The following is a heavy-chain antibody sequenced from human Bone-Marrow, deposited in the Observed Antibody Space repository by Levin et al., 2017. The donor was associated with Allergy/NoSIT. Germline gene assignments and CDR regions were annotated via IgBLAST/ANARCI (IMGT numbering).Heavy chain of an antibody. CDR2: INPNSGGT. J-gene: IGHJ6*02. V-gene: IGHV1-2*02. CDR3: ASGSSTTCLMSRLRVGIEGGSWNCMDV. CDR1: GYIFIDYY. Sequence: ASVKVSCKASGYIFIDYYIHWVRQAPGQGLEWMGWINPNSGGTNYAHSFQGRVTMTRDTSINTAYMELSSLRSDDTAVYFCASGSSTTCLMSRLRVGIEGGSWNCMDVWGRGTTVTVSS. D-gene: IGHD2-2*01.